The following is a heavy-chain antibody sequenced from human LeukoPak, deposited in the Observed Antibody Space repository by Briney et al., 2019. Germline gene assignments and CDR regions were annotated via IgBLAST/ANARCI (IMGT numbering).Heavy chain of an antibody. CDR2: IYYTGST. CDR3: ARVQSRLSWFDP. Sequence: SETLSLTCTVSGGSISSSSYYWGWIRQPPGKGLEWIGSIYYTGSTYYNPSLKSRVTISVDTSKNQFSLKLSSVAAADTAVYYCARVQSRLSWFDPWGQGTLVTVSS. CDR1: GGSISSSSYY. V-gene: IGHV4-39*01. J-gene: IGHJ5*02.